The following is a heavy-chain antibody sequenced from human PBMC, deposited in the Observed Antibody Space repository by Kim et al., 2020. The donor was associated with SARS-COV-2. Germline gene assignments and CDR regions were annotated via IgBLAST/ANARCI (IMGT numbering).Heavy chain of an antibody. D-gene: IGHD3-22*01. CDR2: INGGNGNT. V-gene: IGHV1-3*01. CDR3: ARILAYYRSSGHPPPYYYDGMGV. CDR1: GYTFTGYG. Sequence: ASVKVSCKASGYTFTGYGLHWARQAPGQGLEWMGWINGGNGNTRYSQKFQARITITRDTSASTTYMALTSLRSEDTALYYCARILAYYRSSGHPPPYYYDGMGVWGQGTAVTVSS. J-gene: IGHJ6*02.